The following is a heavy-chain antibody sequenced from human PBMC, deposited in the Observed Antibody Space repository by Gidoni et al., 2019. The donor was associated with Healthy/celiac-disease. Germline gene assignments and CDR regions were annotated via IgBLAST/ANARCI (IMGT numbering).Heavy chain of an antibody. J-gene: IGHJ5*02. V-gene: IGHV3-23*01. D-gene: IGHD5-12*01. Sequence: EVQLLESGGGLVQPGGSLRLSCAASGFTFSSYAMSWVRQAPGKGLEWVSAISGSGGSTYYADSVKGRFTISRDNSKNTQYLQMNSLRAEDTAVYYCAKDPGWGWLRGLDDPWGQGTLVTVSS. CDR2: ISGSGGST. CDR1: GFTFSSYA. CDR3: AKDPGWGWLRGLDDP.